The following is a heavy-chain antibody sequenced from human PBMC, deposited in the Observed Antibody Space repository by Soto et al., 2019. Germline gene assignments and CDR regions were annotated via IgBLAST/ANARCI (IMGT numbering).Heavy chain of an antibody. J-gene: IGHJ4*02. CDR3: ALTPYYYDSSGYYLFDY. CDR1: GGSISSGGYY. V-gene: IGHV4-31*03. Sequence: NPSETLSLTCTVSGGSISSGGYYWSWIRQHPGKGLEWIGYIYYSGSTYYNPSLKSRVTISVDTSKNQFSLKLSSVTAADTAVYYCALTPYYYDSSGYYLFDYWGQGTLVTVSS. CDR2: IYYSGST. D-gene: IGHD3-22*01.